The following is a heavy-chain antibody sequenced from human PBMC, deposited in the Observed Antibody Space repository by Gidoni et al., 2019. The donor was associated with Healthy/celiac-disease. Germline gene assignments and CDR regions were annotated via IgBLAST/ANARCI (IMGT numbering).Heavy chain of an antibody. V-gene: IGHV3-23*01. CDR3: ATFLSWGYFDY. Sequence: EVPLLESGGGLVQPGGSLRLSCPASGFTLSSYAMSWGRQAPGKGLEWVSAISGGGGSTYYADSVKGRFTISRDNSKNTLYLQMNSLRAEDTAVYYCATFLSWGYFDYWGQGTLVTVSS. J-gene: IGHJ4*02. D-gene: IGHD7-27*01. CDR1: GFTLSSYA. CDR2: ISGGGGST.